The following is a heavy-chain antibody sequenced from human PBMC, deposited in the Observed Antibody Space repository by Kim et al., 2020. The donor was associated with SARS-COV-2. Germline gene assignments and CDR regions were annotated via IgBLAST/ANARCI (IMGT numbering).Heavy chain of an antibody. J-gene: IGHJ6*02. CDR3: AKDFNPSQRGYSYGYIPYCYGMDV. V-gene: IGHV3-9*01. D-gene: IGHD5-18*01. CDR2: ISWNSGSI. CDR1: GFTFDDYA. Sequence: GGSLRLSCAASGFTFDDYAMHWVRQAPGKGLEWVSGISWNSGSICYADSVKGRFTISRDNAKNSLYLQMNSLRAEDTALYYCAKDFNPSQRGYSYGYIPYCYGMDVWGQGTTVTVSS.